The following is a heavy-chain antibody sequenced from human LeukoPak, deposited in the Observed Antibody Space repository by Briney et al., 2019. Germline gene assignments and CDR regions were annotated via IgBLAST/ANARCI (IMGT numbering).Heavy chain of an antibody. CDR1: GGSISGYY. CDR2: VYYTGST. D-gene: IGHD1-14*01. V-gene: IGHV4-59*01. J-gene: IGHJ4*02. CDR3: AILAPGMSFYY. Sequence: SETLSLTCTVSGGSISGYYWSWVRQPPGKGLEWVGYVYYTGSTNYNSSLNCRVTISVDTSQNQFSLKLSSVTAADTAVYYCAILAPGMSFYYWGQGTLVTVSS.